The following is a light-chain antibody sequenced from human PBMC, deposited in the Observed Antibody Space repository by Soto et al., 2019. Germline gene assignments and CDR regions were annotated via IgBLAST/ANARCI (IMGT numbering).Light chain of an antibody. V-gene: IGKV1-5*03. CDR2: KAS. CDR3: QHYNSYSEA. CDR1: QTISSW. J-gene: IGKJ1*01. Sequence: DIQMTQSPSTLFGSVGDRVTITCRASQTISSWLAWYQQKPGKAPKLLIYKASTLKSGVPSRFSGSGSGTDFTLTISRLQPDDFATYYCQHYNSYSEAFGQGTKVELK.